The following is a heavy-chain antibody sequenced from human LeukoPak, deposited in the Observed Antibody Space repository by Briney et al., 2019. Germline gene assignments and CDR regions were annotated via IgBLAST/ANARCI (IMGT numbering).Heavy chain of an antibody. CDR2: ISGSGGNT. D-gene: IGHD1-26*01. CDR1: GFTFDDYG. V-gene: IGHV3-23*01. J-gene: IGHJ4*02. Sequence: PGGSLRLSCAASGFTFDDYGMSWVRQAPGKGLEWVSAISGSGGNTYYADSVKGRFTISRDNSKNTLYLQMNSLRAEDTAVYYCGVGVTTANYWGQGTLVTVSS. CDR3: GVGVTTANY.